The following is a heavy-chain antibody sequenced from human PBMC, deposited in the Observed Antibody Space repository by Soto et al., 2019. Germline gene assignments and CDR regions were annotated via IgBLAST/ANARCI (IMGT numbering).Heavy chain of an antibody. CDR2: ISGSGGST. CDR3: ARDLYYYDSSGYYLDY. D-gene: IGHD3-22*01. CDR1: GFTFSSYA. V-gene: IGHV3-23*01. J-gene: IGHJ4*02. Sequence: GGSLRLSCATSGFTFSSYAMSWVRQAPGKGLEWVSGISGSGGSTYYADSVKGRFTISRDNSKNTLYLQMNSLRAEDTAVYYCARDLYYYDSSGYYLDYWGQGTLVTVSS.